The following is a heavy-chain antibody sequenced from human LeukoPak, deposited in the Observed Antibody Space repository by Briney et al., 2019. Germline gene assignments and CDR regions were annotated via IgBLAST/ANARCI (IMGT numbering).Heavy chain of an antibody. CDR2: IKQDGSEK. Sequence: GGSLRLSCAASGFTFSSYWMSGVRQAPGKGLEGVANIKQDGSEKYYVDSVQGRFTISRDNSKNTLYLQMNSLRTEDTAVYYCARALGSSWESSLGPWGQGTLVPVSS. CDR1: GFTFSSYW. J-gene: IGHJ5*02. CDR3: ARALGSSWESSLGP. D-gene: IGHD6-13*01. V-gene: IGHV3-7*02.